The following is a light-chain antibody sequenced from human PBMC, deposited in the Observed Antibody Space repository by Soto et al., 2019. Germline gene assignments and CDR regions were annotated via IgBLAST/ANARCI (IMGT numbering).Light chain of an antibody. V-gene: IGKV1-5*01. Sequence: DIQMTQSPSTLSATAGDPVTITCRASQSISAWLAWYQQKPGKAPNLLMYTASNLQSGVPSRFSGSGSGTDFTLAISRLEPEDFAVYYCQQYGTSPITFGQGPGLEIK. CDR3: QQYGTSPIT. J-gene: IGKJ5*01. CDR2: TAS. CDR1: QSISAW.